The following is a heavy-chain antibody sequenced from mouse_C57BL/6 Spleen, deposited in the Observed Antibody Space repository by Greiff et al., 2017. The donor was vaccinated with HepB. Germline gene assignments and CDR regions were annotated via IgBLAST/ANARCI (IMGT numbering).Heavy chain of an antibody. CDR1: GYTFTDYE. V-gene: IGHV1-15*01. CDR3: TRGGRQGYY. D-gene: IGHD2-12*01. CDR2: IDPETGGT. Sequence: VKLMESGAELVRPGASVTLSCKASGYTFTDYEMHWVKQTPVHGLEWIGAIDPETGGTAYNQKFKGKAILTADKSSSTAYMELRSLTSEDSAVYYCTRGGRQGYYWGQGTTLTVSS. J-gene: IGHJ2*01.